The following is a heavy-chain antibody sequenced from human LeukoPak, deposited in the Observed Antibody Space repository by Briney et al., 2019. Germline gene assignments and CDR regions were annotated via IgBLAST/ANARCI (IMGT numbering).Heavy chain of an antibody. CDR3: ARKYDSYFDY. CDR2: IYNGDTT. J-gene: IGHJ4*02. CDR1: GFTVSSNY. Sequence: GGSLRLSGAASGFTVSSNYKSWVRQAPGKGLEWVSVIYNGDTTYYADSVKGRFTISRDNSKNTLYLQMNSLRAEDTAVYYCARKYDSYFDYWGQGTLVTVSS. V-gene: IGHV3-53*01. D-gene: IGHD3-3*01.